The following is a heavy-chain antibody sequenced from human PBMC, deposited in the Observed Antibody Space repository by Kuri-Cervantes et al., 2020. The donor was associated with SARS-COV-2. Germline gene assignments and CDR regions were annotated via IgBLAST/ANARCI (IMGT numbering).Heavy chain of an antibody. Sequence: SETLSLTCTVSGGSVSSSSYYWGWIRQPPGKGLEWIGSIYYTGSAYYNSSLKSRVTISVDTSKNQFSLKPSSVTAADTAVYYCACLSSGYNDVFDLWGQGMLVTVSS. CDR1: GGSVSSSSYY. D-gene: IGHD3-22*01. CDR2: IYYTGSA. V-gene: IGHV4-39*01. CDR3: ACLSSGYNDVFDL. J-gene: IGHJ4*02.